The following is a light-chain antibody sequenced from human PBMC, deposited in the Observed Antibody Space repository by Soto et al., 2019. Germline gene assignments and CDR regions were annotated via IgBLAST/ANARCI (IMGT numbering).Light chain of an antibody. CDR1: SSDVGNYKY. V-gene: IGLV2-14*01. CDR2: EVS. CDR3: FSYTNSGTYV. Sequence: QSVLTQPASVPRSPGQSITISCTGTSSDVGNYKYVSWYQQHPGKAPKLMIYEVSNRPSGVSNRFSGSKSGNTASLTISGLQAEDETDYFCFSYTNSGTYVFGTGTKVTVL. J-gene: IGLJ1*01.